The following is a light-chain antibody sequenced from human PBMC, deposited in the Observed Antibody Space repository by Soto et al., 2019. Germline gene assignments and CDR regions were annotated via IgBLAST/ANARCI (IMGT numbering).Light chain of an antibody. Sequence: QSVLTQPPSASGSPGQSVTISCTGTSSDVGGYNYVSWYQQHPGKAPKLMIYEVSKRPSGVPDRFSGSKSGNTASLTVSGLLAEDEADYYCSSYAGSNNPVVFGGGTQLTVL. CDR1: SSDVGGYNY. CDR3: SSYAGSNNPVV. CDR2: EVS. J-gene: IGLJ2*01. V-gene: IGLV2-8*01.